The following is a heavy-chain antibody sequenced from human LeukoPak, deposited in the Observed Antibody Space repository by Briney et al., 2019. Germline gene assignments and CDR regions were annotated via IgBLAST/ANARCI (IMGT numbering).Heavy chain of an antibody. J-gene: IGHJ4*02. CDR2: ISYDGSNK. CDR3: ARDIHGYSSSSIDY. Sequence: GGSLRLSCAASGFTFSSYAMHWVRQAPGKGLEWVAVISYDGSNKYYADSVKGRFTISRDNSKNTLYLQMNSLRAEDTAVYYCARDIHGYSSSSIDYWGQGTLVTVSS. V-gene: IGHV3-30-3*01. CDR1: GFTFSSYA. D-gene: IGHD6-6*01.